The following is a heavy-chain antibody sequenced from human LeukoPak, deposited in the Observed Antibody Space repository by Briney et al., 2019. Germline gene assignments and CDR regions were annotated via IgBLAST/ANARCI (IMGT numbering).Heavy chain of an antibody. D-gene: IGHD6-19*01. V-gene: IGHV4-34*01. Sequence: SETLSLTCAVYGGSFSGYYWSWIRQPPGKGLEWIGEINHSGSTNYNPSLKSRFTISVDTSKNQFSLKLSSVTAADTAVYYCARAWLVLFDDWGQGTLVTVSS. J-gene: IGHJ4*02. CDR3: ARAWLVLFDD. CDR1: GGSFSGYY. CDR2: INHSGST.